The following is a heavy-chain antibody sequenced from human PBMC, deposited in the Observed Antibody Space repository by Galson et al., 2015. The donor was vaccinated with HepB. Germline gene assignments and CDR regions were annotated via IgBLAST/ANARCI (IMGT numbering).Heavy chain of an antibody. Sequence: SLRLSCAASGFTFSSYAMHWVRQAPGKGLEWVAVISYDGSNKYYADSVKGRFTISRDNSKNTLYLQMNSLRAEDTAVYYCARDWYRSSWSYYYYYYGMDVWGQGTTVTVSS. CDR1: GFTFSSYA. D-gene: IGHD6-13*01. V-gene: IGHV3-30*04. CDR3: ARDWYRSSWSYYYYYYGMDV. J-gene: IGHJ6*02. CDR2: ISYDGSNK.